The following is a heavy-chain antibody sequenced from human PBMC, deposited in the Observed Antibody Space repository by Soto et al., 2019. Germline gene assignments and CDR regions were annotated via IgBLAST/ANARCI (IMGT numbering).Heavy chain of an antibody. CDR1: GFTVSSNY. D-gene: IGHD3-22*01. J-gene: IGHJ5*02. Sequence: EVQLVESGGGLVQPGGSLRLSWAASGFTVSSNYMSWVRQAPGKGLEWVSVMYSGGTTYYADSVKGRFTISRDNSKNTLYLQTTSLRAEDTAVYYCARNGDSSDYRGWFDPWGQGTLVTVSS. V-gene: IGHV3-66*01. CDR2: MYSGGTT. CDR3: ARNGDSSDYRGWFDP.